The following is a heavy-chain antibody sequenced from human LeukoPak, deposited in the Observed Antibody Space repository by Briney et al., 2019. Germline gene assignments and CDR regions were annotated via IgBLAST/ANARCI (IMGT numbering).Heavy chain of an antibody. Sequence: SETLSLTCTVSGYSISSGYYWGWIRQPPGKGLEWIGNIYYTGSTYYNPSLKSRVTISVDTSKNQFSLKLSSVTAADTAVYYCARDGDFWSGWLFDSWGQGTLVTVSS. CDR3: ARDGDFWSGWLFDS. CDR1: GYSISSGYY. V-gene: IGHV4-38-2*02. J-gene: IGHJ4*02. CDR2: IYYTGST. D-gene: IGHD3-3*01.